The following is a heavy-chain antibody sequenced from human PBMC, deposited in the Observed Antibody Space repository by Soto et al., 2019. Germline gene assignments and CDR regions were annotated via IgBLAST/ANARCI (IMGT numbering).Heavy chain of an antibody. CDR2: IYYSGST. D-gene: IGHD3-3*01. J-gene: IGHJ6*02. V-gene: IGHV4-59*01. Sequence: SETLSLTCTVSGGSISSYYWSWIRQPPGKGLEWIGYIYYSGSTNYNPSLKSRVTISVDTSKNQFSLKLSSVTAADTAVYYCARGRDYDFWSGYPSDYGMDVWGQGTTVTV. CDR3: ARGRDYDFWSGYPSDYGMDV. CDR1: GGSISSYY.